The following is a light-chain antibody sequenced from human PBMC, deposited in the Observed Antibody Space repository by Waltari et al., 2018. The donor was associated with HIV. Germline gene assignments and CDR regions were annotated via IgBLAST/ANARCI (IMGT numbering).Light chain of an antibody. CDR1: SSNLGAGYD. CDR2: GNT. V-gene: IGLV1-40*01. J-gene: IGLJ2*01. CDR3: QSYDSSLSGVV. Sequence: QSVLTQPPSVSGAPGQRVTISCTGSSSNLGAGYDVHWYQNLPGTAPKLLISGNTNRPSGVPDRFSGSKSGTSASLAITGLQAEDEADYYCQSYDSSLSGVVFGGGTKLTVL.